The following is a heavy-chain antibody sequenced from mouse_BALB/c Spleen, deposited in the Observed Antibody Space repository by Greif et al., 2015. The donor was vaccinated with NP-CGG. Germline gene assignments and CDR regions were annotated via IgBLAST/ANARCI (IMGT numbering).Heavy chain of an antibody. J-gene: IGHJ4*01. D-gene: IGHD1-1*01. Sequence: DVKLVKSGGGLVQPGGSLRLSCATSGFTFTDYYMSWVRQPPGKALEWLGFIRNKANGYTTEYSASVKGRFTISRDNSQSILYLQMNTLRAEDSATYYCARCPPRYGNSYVRPYAMDYWGQGTSVTVSS. CDR1: GFTFTDYY. CDR2: IRNKANGYTT. V-gene: IGHV7-3*02. CDR3: ARCPPRYGNSYVRPYAMDY.